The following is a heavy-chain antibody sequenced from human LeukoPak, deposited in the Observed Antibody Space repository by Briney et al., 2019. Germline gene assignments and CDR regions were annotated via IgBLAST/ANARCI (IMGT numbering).Heavy chain of an antibody. J-gene: IGHJ4*02. D-gene: IGHD3-9*01. V-gene: IGHV1-18*01. CDR2: ISAYNGNT. CDR3: ARDRDILTGYYPEELY. CDR1: GYTFTSYG. Sequence: GASVKVSCKASGYTFTSYGISWVRQAPGQGLEWMGWISAYNGNTNYAQKLQARVTMTTDTSTSTAYMELRSLRSDDTAVYYCARDRDILTGYYPEELYWGQGTLVTVSS.